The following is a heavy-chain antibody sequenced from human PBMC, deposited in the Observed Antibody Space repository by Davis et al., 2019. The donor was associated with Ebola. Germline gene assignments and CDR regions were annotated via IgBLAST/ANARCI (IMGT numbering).Heavy chain of an antibody. D-gene: IGHD2/OR15-2a*01. CDR1: GFTFSSYS. V-gene: IGHV3-48*02. CDR2: ISSLSRTI. CDR3: TRGVDTTLASWSDALDV. Sequence: GESLKISCAASGFTFSSYSMIWVRQAPGKGLEWVSYISSLSRTINYADSVKGRFTISRDNAKNTLYLQMDSLTDDDTALYYCTRGVDTTLASWSDALDVWGQGTMVTVSS. J-gene: IGHJ3*01.